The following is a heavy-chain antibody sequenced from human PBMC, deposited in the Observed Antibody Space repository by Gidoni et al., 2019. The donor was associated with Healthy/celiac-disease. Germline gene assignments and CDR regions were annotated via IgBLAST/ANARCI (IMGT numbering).Heavy chain of an antibody. D-gene: IGHD1-1*01. V-gene: IGHV4-59*08. CDR3: ARHSGNDGKGNFDY. Sequence: QVQLQESGPGLVKPSETLSLTCTVSGGSISSYYWSWIRQPPGKGLEWIGYIYYSGSTNYNPSLKSRVTISVDTSKNQFSLKLSSVTAADTAVYYCARHSGNDGKGNFDYWGQGTLVTVSS. J-gene: IGHJ4*02. CDR1: GGSISSYY. CDR2: IYYSGST.